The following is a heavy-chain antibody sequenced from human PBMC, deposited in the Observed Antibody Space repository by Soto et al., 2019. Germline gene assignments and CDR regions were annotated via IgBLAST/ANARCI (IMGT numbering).Heavy chain of an antibody. CDR1: GFTFSDFE. D-gene: IGHD1-1*01. Sequence: QVQLVESGGGVVQPGRSLRLSCSASGFTFSDFEMYWVRQAPGKGLDWVSFISYDGSNQYYAGSVKGRFTVSRDNSKNTLFLLMNSLRPEDTAVYFCARRTGPAPRFAYWGQGTLVTVSS. CDR3: ARRTGPAPRFAY. J-gene: IGHJ4*02. CDR2: ISYDGSNQ. V-gene: IGHV3-30-3*01.